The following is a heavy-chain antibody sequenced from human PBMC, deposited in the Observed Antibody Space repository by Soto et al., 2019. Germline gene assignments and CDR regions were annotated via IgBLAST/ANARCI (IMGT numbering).Heavy chain of an antibody. V-gene: IGHV3-9*01. Sequence: GGSLRLSCAASGFTFDDYAMHWVRQAPGKGLEWVSGISWNSGSIGYADSVKGRFTISRDNAKNSLYLQMNSLRAEDTALYYCAKDIGYSYGHFDYWGQGTLVTVSS. J-gene: IGHJ4*02. CDR3: AKDIGYSYGHFDY. D-gene: IGHD5-18*01. CDR2: ISWNSGSI. CDR1: GFTFDDYA.